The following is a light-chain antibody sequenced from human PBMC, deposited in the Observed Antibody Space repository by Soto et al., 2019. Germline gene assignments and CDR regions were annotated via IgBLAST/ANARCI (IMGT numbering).Light chain of an antibody. CDR3: QHGYRTLRT. Sequence: DIQVTQSTSSVSASVGDRVTLTWRASKGINNWLAWYQQRPGKAPTLLIYAASTLQSGGPSRFSGSGAGTAFTLTISSLQPEDVVTYFCQHGYRTLRTFGGGTKVDI. V-gene: IGKV1-12*01. CDR1: KGINNW. J-gene: IGKJ4*01. CDR2: AAS.